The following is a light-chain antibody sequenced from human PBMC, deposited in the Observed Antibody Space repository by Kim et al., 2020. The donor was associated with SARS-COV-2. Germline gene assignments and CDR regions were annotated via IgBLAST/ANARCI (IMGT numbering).Light chain of an antibody. J-gene: IGKJ2*01. CDR1: QDISTW. CDR3: QQSNTSPHT. CDR2: GAS. Sequence: AAVEDRFTITGRAPQDISTWLAWYEQKPGKAPKLLIYGASRLQSGVPPRFSGSGSGTEFTLTINSLQPEDFATYYCQQSNTSPHTFGQGTKVDIK. V-gene: IGKV1-12*01.